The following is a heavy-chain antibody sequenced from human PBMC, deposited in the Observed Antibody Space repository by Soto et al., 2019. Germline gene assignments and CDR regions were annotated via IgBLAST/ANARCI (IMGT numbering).Heavy chain of an antibody. D-gene: IGHD3-3*01. CDR3: TTDPYYDSFYGMDV. CDR1: GFTFSNAW. Sequence: LRLSCAASGFTFSNAWMNWVRQAPGKGLEWVGRIKSKTDGGTTDYAAPVKGRFTISRDDSKNTLYLQMNSLETEDTAVYYCTTDPYYDSFYGMDVWGQGTTVTVSS. CDR2: IKSKTDGGTT. J-gene: IGHJ6*02. V-gene: IGHV3-15*07.